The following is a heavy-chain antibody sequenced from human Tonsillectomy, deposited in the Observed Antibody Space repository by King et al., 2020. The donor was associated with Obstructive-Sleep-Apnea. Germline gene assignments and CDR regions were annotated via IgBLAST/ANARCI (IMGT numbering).Heavy chain of an antibody. V-gene: IGHV3-9*01. J-gene: IGHJ2*01. CDR2: LSWNRNSI. D-gene: IGHD6-13*01. CDR1: GFTFGDYA. Sequence: VQLVESGGGLVQPGRSLRLSCAASGFTFGDYAMHWVRQRPGEGLEWVSGLSWNRNSIAYADSVKGRFTISRDNAKNSLYFEMDSLRPEDTAFYSCIKGTVGQQLDWYFDLWGRGTLVTVSS. CDR3: IKGTVGQQLDWYFDL.